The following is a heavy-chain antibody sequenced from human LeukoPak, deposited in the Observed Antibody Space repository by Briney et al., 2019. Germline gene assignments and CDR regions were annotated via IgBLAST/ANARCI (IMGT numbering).Heavy chain of an antibody. Sequence: SETLSLTCTVSRASISPYYWTWIRQPAGKGLEWIGHVHTSGSTNYNPSFKSRVTMSIDTSTNQFSLKLNSLTAADTAVYYCARGEIAVAGGVFRYWGQGTLVTVSS. D-gene: IGHD6-19*01. CDR3: ARGEIAVAGGVFRY. J-gene: IGHJ4*02. V-gene: IGHV4-4*07. CDR1: RASISPYY. CDR2: VHTSGST.